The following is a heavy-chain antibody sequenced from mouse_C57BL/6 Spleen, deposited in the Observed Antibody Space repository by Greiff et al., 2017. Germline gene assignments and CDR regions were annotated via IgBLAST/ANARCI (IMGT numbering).Heavy chain of an antibody. D-gene: IGHD2-1*01. V-gene: IGHV1-82*01. Sequence: VKLQESGPELVKPGASVKFSCKASGYAFSSSWMNWVKQRPGTGLEWFGRIYPGDGDTNYKGKFKGKATLTADKSSSSAYRQLSSLTSEDSAVYCCARGGYGNYGYYDVWGTGTTVTVSS. CDR3: ARGGYGNYGYYDV. J-gene: IGHJ1*03. CDR2: IYPGDGDT. CDR1: GYAFSSSW.